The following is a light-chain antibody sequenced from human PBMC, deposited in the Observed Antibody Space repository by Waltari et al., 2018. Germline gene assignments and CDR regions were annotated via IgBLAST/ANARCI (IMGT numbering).Light chain of an antibody. CDR3: AAWDNSTFVL. CDR2: QDN. V-gene: IGLV3-1*01. Sequence: SFELTQTPSESVSPGQTASITCSGDQLAGRDVSWYQHKPGQSPVLLIYQDNMRPSGNPERFSGSNSGNTATLTISGTQAMDEADYYCAAWDNSTFVLFGGGTKVTVL. J-gene: IGLJ2*01. CDR1: QLAGRD.